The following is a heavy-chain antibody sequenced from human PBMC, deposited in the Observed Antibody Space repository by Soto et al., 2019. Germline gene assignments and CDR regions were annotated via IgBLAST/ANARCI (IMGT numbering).Heavy chain of an antibody. CDR2: IIPILGIA. Sequence: SVKVSCNASGYTFTSSYMHWGRQAPGQGLEWMGRIIPILGIANYAQKFQGRVTITADKSTSTAYMELSSLRYEDTAVYYCARDEYSGYDFDYWGQGTLVTVSS. CDR3: ARDEYSGYDFDY. CDR1: GYTFTSSY. J-gene: IGHJ4*02. D-gene: IGHD5-12*01. V-gene: IGHV1-69*04.